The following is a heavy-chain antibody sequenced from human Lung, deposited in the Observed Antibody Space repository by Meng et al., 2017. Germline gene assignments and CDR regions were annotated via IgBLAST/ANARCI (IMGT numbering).Heavy chain of an antibody. Sequence: QGDLQEWGAGLLRPSENLSLPCAVYGGSISGSYWSWIRQSPAKGLEWIGKINHGGSTNYNPSLESRVTISVDTPKNQFSLRLTSMTVADTAVNYCARERHSTIIRGVIDFWGQGALVTVSS. V-gene: IGHV4-34*01. CDR1: GGSISGSY. CDR2: INHGGST. D-gene: IGHD3-10*01. CDR3: ARERHSTIIRGVIDF. J-gene: IGHJ4*02.